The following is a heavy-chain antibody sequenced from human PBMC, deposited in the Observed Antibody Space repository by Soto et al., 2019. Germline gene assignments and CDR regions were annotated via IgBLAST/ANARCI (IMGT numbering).Heavy chain of an antibody. Sequence: AETLSLTCAVYGGSFSGYYWSWIRQPPGKGLEWIGEINHSGRTNYNPSLKSRVTISVDPSKKQFSLKLSSVTDADTAVYYCAREVSIPNLNWFDPWGQGTLVPVSS. CDR3: AREVSIPNLNWFDP. D-gene: IGHD2-2*01. CDR2: INHSGRT. J-gene: IGHJ5*02. CDR1: GGSFSGYY. V-gene: IGHV4-34*01.